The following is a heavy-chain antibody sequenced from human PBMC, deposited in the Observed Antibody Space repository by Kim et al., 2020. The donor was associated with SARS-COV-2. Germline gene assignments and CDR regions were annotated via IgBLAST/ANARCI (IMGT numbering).Heavy chain of an antibody. Sequence: ASVKVSCKASGYTFTGYYMHWVRQAPGQGLEWMGRINPNSGGTNYAQKFQGRVTMTRDTSISTAYMELSRLRSDDTAVYYCARVWYCGGDCRYLGRNYYYYYYGMDVWGQGTTVTVSS. D-gene: IGHD2-21*02. V-gene: IGHV1-2*06. J-gene: IGHJ6*02. CDR1: GYTFTGYY. CDR2: INPNSGGT. CDR3: ARVWYCGGDCRYLGRNYYYYYYGMDV.